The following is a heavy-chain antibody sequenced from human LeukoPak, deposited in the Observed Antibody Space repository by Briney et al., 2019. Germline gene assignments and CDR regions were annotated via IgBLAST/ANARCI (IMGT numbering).Heavy chain of an antibody. CDR2: FGISGTI. CDR1: GFTVKTYD. V-gene: IGHV3-48*01. J-gene: IGHJ4*02. Sequence: GGSLRLSCAVSGFTVKTYDMRWVRQAPGEGPEWIAYFGISGTIYYADSVRGRFTISRDNAKNSLFLQMNSLRVDDTAIYYCAGFGVYPYWGQGTPVTVSS. D-gene: IGHD5/OR15-5a*01. CDR3: AGFGVYPY.